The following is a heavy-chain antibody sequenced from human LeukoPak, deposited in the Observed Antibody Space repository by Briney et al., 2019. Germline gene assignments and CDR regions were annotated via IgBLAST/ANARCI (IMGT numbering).Heavy chain of an antibody. V-gene: IGHV3-23*01. D-gene: IGHD5-12*01. Sequence: GGSLRLSCAASGFTFSSYAMSWVRQAPGKGLEWVSAISGSGGSTYYADSVKGRFTISRDNSKNTLYLQMNSLRAEDTAVYYCAEDGVSGPHADYFDYWGQGTLVTVSS. J-gene: IGHJ4*02. CDR1: GFTFSSYA. CDR3: AEDGVSGPHADYFDY. CDR2: ISGSGGST.